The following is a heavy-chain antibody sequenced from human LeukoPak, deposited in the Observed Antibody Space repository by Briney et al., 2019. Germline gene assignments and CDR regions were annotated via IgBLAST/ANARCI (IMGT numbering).Heavy chain of an antibody. V-gene: IGHV1-69*01. CDR3: ARDQVAAGTSWFDP. J-gene: IGHJ5*02. Sequence: GASVKVSCKASGGTFSSYAISWVRQAPGQGLEWMGGIIPIFGTANYAQKFQGRVTITADESTSTAYMELSSLRSEDTAVYYCARDQVAAGTSWFDPWGQGTLVTVSS. CDR2: IIPIFGTA. D-gene: IGHD6-13*01. CDR1: GGTFSSYA.